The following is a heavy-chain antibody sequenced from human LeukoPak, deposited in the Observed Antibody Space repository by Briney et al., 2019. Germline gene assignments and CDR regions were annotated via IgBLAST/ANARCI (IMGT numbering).Heavy chain of an antibody. CDR2: INPNSGGT. Sequence: ASVEVSCKASGYTFTGYYMHWVRQAPGQGLEWMGWINPNSGGTNYAQKFQGRVTMTRDTSISTAYKELSRLRSDDTAVYYCARGGAIVVVPAAMVSWGQGTLVTVSS. CDR1: GYTFTGYY. J-gene: IGHJ4*02. CDR3: ARGGAIVVVPAAMVS. V-gene: IGHV1-2*02. D-gene: IGHD2-2*01.